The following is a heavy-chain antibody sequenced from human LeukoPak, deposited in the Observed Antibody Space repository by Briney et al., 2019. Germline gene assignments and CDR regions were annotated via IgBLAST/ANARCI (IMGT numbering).Heavy chain of an antibody. CDR3: ARDRADYGDSQSPGRYYYYMDV. CDR2: TYYRSKWYN. V-gene: IGHV6-1*01. J-gene: IGHJ6*03. D-gene: IGHD4-17*01. CDR1: GDSVSSNSAA. Sequence: SQTLSLTCTISGDSVSSNSAAWNWIRQSPSRGLEWLGRTYYRSKWYNDYAVSVKSRITINPDTSKNQFSLQLNSVTPEDTAVYYCARDRADYGDSQSPGRYYYYMDVWGKGTTVTVSS.